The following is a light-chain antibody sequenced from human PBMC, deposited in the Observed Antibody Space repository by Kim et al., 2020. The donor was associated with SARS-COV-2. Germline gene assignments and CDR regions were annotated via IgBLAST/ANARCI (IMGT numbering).Light chain of an antibody. V-gene: IGLV2-8*01. Sequence: GQSVTISCTRTSGDVGGYNYVSWYQQHPGKAPKLMIYEVSKRPSGVPDRFSGSKSGNTASLTVSGLQAEDEADYYCSSYAGSNNLVFGGGTQLTVL. CDR3: SSYAGSNNLV. CDR1: SGDVGGYNY. CDR2: EVS. J-gene: IGLJ2*01.